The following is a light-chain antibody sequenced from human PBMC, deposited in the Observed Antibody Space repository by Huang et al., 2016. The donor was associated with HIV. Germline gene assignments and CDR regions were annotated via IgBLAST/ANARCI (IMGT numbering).Light chain of an antibody. J-gene: IGKJ1*01. CDR2: AAS. CDR3: QQLNDYPWT. CDR1: EGISSY. Sequence: IQLTQSPSSLSASVGDRVTITCRASEGISSYLAWYQQKSGKAPKFLIYAASTSQSGVPSRFSGSGSGTDFTLTISSLQPEDFATYYCQQLNDYPWTFGQGTKVEIK. V-gene: IGKV1-9*01.